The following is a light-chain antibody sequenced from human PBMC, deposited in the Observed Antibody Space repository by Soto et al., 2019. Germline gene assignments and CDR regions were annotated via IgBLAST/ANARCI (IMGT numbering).Light chain of an antibody. Sequence: QSVLTQPASMSGSPGQSVTISCPGTSNDIGGYNYISWYQHHPGTAPKLIIYDVSSRPSGVSHRFSGSKSGNTASLTISGRQVEDEADYYCSSFSVASPLFGTRTKVTVL. J-gene: IGLJ1*01. CDR2: DVS. V-gene: IGLV2-14*01. CDR3: SSFSVASPL. CDR1: SNDIGGYNY.